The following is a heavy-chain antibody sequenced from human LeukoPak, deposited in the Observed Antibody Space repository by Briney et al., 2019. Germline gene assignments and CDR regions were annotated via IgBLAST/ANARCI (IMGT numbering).Heavy chain of an antibody. CDR1: GGSFSGYY. CDR3: ARLRITMVRGVILTGYYYYYMDV. V-gene: IGHV4-34*01. Sequence: SETLSLTCAVYGGSFSGYYWSWLRQPPGKGLEWVGEINHSGSTNYNPSLKSRVTISVDTSKNQFSLKLSSVTAADTAVYYCARLRITMVRGVILTGYYYYYMDVWGKGTTVTISS. D-gene: IGHD3-10*01. J-gene: IGHJ6*03. CDR2: INHSGST.